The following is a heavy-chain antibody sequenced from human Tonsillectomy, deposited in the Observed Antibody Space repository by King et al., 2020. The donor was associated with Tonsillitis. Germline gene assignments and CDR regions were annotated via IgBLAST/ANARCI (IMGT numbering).Heavy chain of an antibody. J-gene: IGHJ3*02. CDR1: GGSISSYF. CDR2: IHYSGST. Sequence: VQLQESGPGLVKPSETLSLTCTVSGGSISSYFWSWIRQPPGKGLEWIGYIHYSGSTNYNPSLKSRVTISVDTSKKQFSLKVTSVTAADTAVYYCARHPPGGSAVWSAFDMWGQGTMVTVSS. D-gene: IGHD6-19*01. CDR3: ARHPPGGSAVWSAFDM. V-gene: IGHV4-59*08.